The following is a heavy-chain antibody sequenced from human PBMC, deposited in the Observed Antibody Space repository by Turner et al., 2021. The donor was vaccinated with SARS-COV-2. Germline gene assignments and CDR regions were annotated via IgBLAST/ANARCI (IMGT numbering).Heavy chain of an antibody. J-gene: IGHJ4*02. CDR3: ARDLRYSGSSVGSFYFDY. D-gene: IGHD6-6*01. CDR1: IFPFSDYY. V-gene: IGHV3-11*01. Sequence: QVQMVESGGGLVKPGGSLRLFCAASIFPFSDYYMSWIRQAPGKGLEWVSYISSSGSTIYYADSVKGRFTISRDNAKNSLYLQMNSLRAEDTAVYYCARDLRYSGSSVGSFYFDYWGQGTLVTVSS. CDR2: ISSSGSTI.